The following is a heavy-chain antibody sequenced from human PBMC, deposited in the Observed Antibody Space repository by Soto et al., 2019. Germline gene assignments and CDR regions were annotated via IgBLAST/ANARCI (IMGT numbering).Heavy chain of an antibody. CDR3: ARDGGGSLDY. D-gene: IGHD3-16*01. CDR1: GFTFSIYG. V-gene: IGHV3-48*03. Sequence: EVQLVDSGGDLIQPGGSLRLSCVASGFTFSIYGLNWVRQAPGKGLEWISYIGGRGTPIYYADSVKGRFTISRDSAKNSVYLQMHSLRVEDTAIYFCARDGGGSLDYWGQGTLVTVSS. CDR2: IGGRGTPI. J-gene: IGHJ4*02.